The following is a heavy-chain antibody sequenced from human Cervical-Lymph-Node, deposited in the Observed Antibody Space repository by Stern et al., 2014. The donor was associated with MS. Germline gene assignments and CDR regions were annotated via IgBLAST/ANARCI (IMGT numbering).Heavy chain of an antibody. J-gene: IGHJ4*02. V-gene: IGHV5-51*03. D-gene: IGHD2-21*01. CDR2: IYPGDSDI. CDR1: GSNFFSYW. CDR3: ARWSVACDY. Sequence: EVQLVQSGAELKKPGESLKTPLRTSGSNFFSYWIAWLPLVPGKGLEWIGIIYPGDSDITYSPSFQGHVTISVDKSITTAYLQWNSLKASDTAVYYCARWSVACDYWGQGALITVSS.